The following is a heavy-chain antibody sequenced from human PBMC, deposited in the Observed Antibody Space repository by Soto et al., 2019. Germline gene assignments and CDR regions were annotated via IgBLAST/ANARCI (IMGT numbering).Heavy chain of an antibody. CDR1: GYTFTSYA. V-gene: IGHV1-3*01. CDR2: INAGNGNT. J-gene: IGHJ6*02. Sequence: GASVKVSCKASGYTFTSYAMHWVRQAPGQRLEWMGWINAGNGNTKYSQKFQGRVTITRDTSTSTAYMELSSLRSEDTAVYYCARDGVYSSSENYYYGMDVWGQGTTVTVSS. CDR3: ARDGVYSSSENYYYGMDV. D-gene: IGHD6-6*01.